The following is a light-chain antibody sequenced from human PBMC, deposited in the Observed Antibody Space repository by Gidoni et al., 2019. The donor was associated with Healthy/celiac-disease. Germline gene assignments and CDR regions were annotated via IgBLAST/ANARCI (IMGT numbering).Light chain of an antibody. CDR1: QSVSSN. CDR2: GAS. Sequence: EIVLTQSPATLPVSPGERATLSCRASQSVSSNLAWYQQKTRQAPRLLIYGASTRAPGIPARFSGSGSGTEFTLTISSLQYEDFAVYYCQQYNNWPPYSFGQGTKLEIK. J-gene: IGKJ2*03. CDR3: QQYNNWPPYS. V-gene: IGKV3D-15*01.